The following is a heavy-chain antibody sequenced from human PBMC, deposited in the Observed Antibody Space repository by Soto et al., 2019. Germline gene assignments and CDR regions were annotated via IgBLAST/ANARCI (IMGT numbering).Heavy chain of an antibody. Sequence: GGSLRLSCAASGFPYSSTDMTWVRQAPGKGLEWVSTIDGSGGTTYYADSVKGRFTISRDNSINTVFLQMNSLRADDTALYFCAKNSGWFNTWGQGALVTVSS. CDR1: GFPYSSTD. V-gene: IGHV3-23*01. CDR2: IDGSGGTT. D-gene: IGHD3-10*01. CDR3: AKNSGWFNT. J-gene: IGHJ5*02.